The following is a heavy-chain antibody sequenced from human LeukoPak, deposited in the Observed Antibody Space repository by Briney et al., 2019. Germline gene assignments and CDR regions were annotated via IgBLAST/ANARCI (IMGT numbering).Heavy chain of an antibody. V-gene: IGHV3-53*01. CDR1: GFTVSSNY. J-gene: IGHJ4*02. D-gene: IGHD6-13*01. CDR2: IYSGGRT. Sequence: AGGSLRLSCAASGFTVSSNYMSWVRQAPGKGLEWVSVIYSGGRTYYADSVKGRFTISRDDSKNTLYLQMNSLKTEDTAVYYCTTAGYSRYAGGQGTLVTVSS. CDR3: TTAGYSRYA.